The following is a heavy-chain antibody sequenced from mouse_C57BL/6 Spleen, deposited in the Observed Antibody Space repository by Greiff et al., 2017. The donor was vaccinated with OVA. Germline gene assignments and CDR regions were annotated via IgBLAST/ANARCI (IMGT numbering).Heavy chain of an antibody. Sequence: QLQQPGAELVKPGASVKLSCKASGYTFTSYWMHWVKQRPGQGLEWIGMIHPNSGSTNYNEKFKSKATLTVDKSSSTAYMQLSSLTSEDSAVYYCARDGYDGGYFDYWGQGTTLTVSS. V-gene: IGHV1-64*01. J-gene: IGHJ2*01. CDR2: IHPNSGST. CDR1: GYTFTSYW. CDR3: ARDGYDGGYFDY. D-gene: IGHD2-2*01.